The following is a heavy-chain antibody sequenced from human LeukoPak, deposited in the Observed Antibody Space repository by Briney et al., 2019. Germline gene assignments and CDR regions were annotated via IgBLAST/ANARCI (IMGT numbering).Heavy chain of an antibody. J-gene: IGHJ4*02. CDR2: IWYDGSNQ. CDR3: TRDAAAAFDY. V-gene: IGHV3-33*01. Sequence: GGSLRLSCVASRFTFRSYGMHWVRQAPGKGLEWVAVIWYDGSNQYYPDSVKGRFTISRDNSKNTVWLQMNSLRVEDTAVYYCTRDAAAAFDYWGQGTLVTVSS. D-gene: IGHD6-13*01. CDR1: RFTFRSYG.